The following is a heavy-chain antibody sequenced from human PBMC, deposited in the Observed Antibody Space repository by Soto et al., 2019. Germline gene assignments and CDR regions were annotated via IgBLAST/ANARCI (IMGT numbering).Heavy chain of an antibody. CDR3: ARAGMGPLFEALDY. J-gene: IGHJ4*02. Sequence: SETLSLTCTVSGGSISNYYWYWIRQPPGKGLEWIAYIYYSGSTNYNPSLNSRVTISVDTSKNQFSLNLTSVTAADTAVYYCARAGMGPLFEALDYWGQGTLVTVSS. CDR1: GGSISNYY. V-gene: IGHV4-59*01. D-gene: IGHD2-8*01. CDR2: IYYSGST.